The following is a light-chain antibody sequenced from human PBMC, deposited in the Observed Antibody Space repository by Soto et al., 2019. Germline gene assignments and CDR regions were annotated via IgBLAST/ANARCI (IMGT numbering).Light chain of an antibody. J-gene: IGKJ2*01. V-gene: IGKV1-39*01. CDR3: QQSYNTPYT. CDR2: VAS. CDR1: QSISSY. Sequence: DIQMTQSPSSLSASVGDRVTITCRASQSISSYLNWHQQKPGKAPNLLIYVASSLQSGVPSRFSGSGSGTDFTLTITSLQPEDFATYYCQQSYNTPYTFGQGTKVDIK.